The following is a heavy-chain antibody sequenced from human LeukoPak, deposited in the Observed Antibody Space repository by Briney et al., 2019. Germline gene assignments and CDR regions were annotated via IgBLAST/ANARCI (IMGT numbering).Heavy chain of an antibody. V-gene: IGHV3-74*01. D-gene: IGHD6-13*01. CDR1: SFTFSKYW. Sequence: GGSLRLSCAASSFTFSKYWFHWVRQAPGKGLDWFSRIDTNGRTTDYADSVKGRFTISRDNAKNTLFLEMNSLRAEDTAVYYCARDLAGADDYWGQGTLVTVSS. CDR3: ARDLAGADDY. J-gene: IGHJ4*02. CDR2: IDTNGRTT.